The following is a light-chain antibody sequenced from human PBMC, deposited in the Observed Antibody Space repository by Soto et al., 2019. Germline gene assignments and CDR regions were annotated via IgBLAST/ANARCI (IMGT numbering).Light chain of an antibody. Sequence: QSALTQPPSASGSRGQSVTISCTGTSSDIGGYNYVSWYQQHLGKAPKLMIYEVSKRPSGVPDRFSGSKSGNTASLTVSGLQAEDWADYYCSSYAGSDKVVFGGGTEVTVL. CDR2: EVS. CDR1: SSDIGGYNY. V-gene: IGLV2-8*01. J-gene: IGLJ2*01. CDR3: SSYAGSDKVV.